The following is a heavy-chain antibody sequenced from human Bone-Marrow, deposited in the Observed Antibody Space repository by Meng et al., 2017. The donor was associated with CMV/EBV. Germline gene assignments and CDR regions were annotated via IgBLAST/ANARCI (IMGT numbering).Heavy chain of an antibody. J-gene: IGHJ6*02. V-gene: IGHV1-69*10. Sequence: SVKVSCKASGGTFSSYAISWVRQAPGQGLEWMGGIIPILGIANYAQKFQGRVTITADKSTSTAYMELSSLRSEDTAVYYCAREVGAADHYYGMDVWGQGTTVTVSS. D-gene: IGHD1-26*01. CDR3: AREVGAADHYYGMDV. CDR2: IIPILGIA. CDR1: GGTFSSYA.